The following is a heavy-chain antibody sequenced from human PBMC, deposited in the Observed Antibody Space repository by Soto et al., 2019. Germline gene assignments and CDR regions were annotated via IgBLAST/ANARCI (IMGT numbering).Heavy chain of an antibody. J-gene: IGHJ5*02. CDR3: ARGGKAAAGNYNWFDP. V-gene: IGHV4-38-2*01. Sequence: SETLSLTCAVSGFSISSGCYWGWIRQPPGQGLEWIGSIYHSGSAYHNPSLKSRVTISVDTSKNQFSLKLTSVTAADTAVYYCARGGKAAAGNYNWFDPWGQGTLVTVSS. CDR2: IYHSGSA. D-gene: IGHD6-13*01. CDR1: GFSISSGCY.